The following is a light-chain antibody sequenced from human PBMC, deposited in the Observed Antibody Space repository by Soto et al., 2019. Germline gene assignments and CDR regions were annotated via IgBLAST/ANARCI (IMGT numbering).Light chain of an antibody. J-gene: IGLJ2*01. CDR1: SGYSNYK. V-gene: IGLV9-49*01. CDR2: VGTGGIVG. Sequence: VVTQPPSASASLGASVTLTCTLSSGYSNYKVDWYQQRPGKGPRFVMRVGTGGIVGSKGDGIPDRFSVLGSGLNRYLTIKNIQEEDESDYHCGADHGSGSNFVVVFGGGTKVTVL. CDR3: GADHGSGSNFVVV.